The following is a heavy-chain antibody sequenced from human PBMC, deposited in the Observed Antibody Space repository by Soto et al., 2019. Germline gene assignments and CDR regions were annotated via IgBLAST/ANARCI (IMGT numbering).Heavy chain of an antibody. CDR1: GGSITSIY. CDR2: IYFTGST. D-gene: IGHD3-10*01. J-gene: IGHJ4*02. Sequence: SETLSLTCNVSGGSITSIYWDWLRQPPGKGLEWIGYIYFTGSTNYNPSLASRVSMSIDSSKRHFSLKLRSVSAADTAVYFCARHMAPGGSGNFDSWGQGTLVTVSS. V-gene: IGHV4-59*01. CDR3: ARHMAPGGSGNFDS.